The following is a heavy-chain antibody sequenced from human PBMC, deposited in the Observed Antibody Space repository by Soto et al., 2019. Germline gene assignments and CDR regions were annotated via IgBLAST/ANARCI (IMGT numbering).Heavy chain of an antibody. J-gene: IGHJ6*02. CDR3: ARLNCSSKNCSYNYYYGMDV. CDR2: ITSSGSPM. D-gene: IGHD2-2*01. V-gene: IGHV3-48*03. Sequence: TLFCGASGLRYTNYDMNWVRQAPGKGLEWVAYITSSGSPMYYADSVKGRFTISRDNVRNSLYLQMNSLRAEDTAVYYCARLNCSSKNCSYNYYYGMDVWGQRTTVTVSS. CDR1: GLRYTNYD.